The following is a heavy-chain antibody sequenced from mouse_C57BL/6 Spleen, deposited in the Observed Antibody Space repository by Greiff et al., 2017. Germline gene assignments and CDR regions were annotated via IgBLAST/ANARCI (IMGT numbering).Heavy chain of an antibody. D-gene: IGHD1-1*01. Sequence: VKLVESGPGLVQPSQSLSITCTVSGFSLTSYGVHWVRQSPGKGLEWLGVIWRGGSTDYNAAFMSRLSITKDNSKSQVFFKMNSLQADDTAIYYCAKNYGSKGDAMDYWGQGTTLTVSS. CDR1: GFSLTSYG. J-gene: IGHJ2*01. CDR3: AKNYGSKGDAMDY. CDR2: IWRGGST. V-gene: IGHV2-5*01.